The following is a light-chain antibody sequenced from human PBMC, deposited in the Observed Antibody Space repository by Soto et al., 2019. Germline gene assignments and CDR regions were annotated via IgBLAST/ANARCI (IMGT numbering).Light chain of an antibody. CDR3: QHCGNSRYT. J-gene: IGKJ2*01. CDR2: GAF. CDR1: QSVRTSD. V-gene: IGKV3-20*01. Sequence: EVVLTQSPCTLSLSQGERATLSCRASQSVRTSDVTWYQHQPVQSPRLLIYGAFNRATDIPDRFSGSGSGTDFTLTISRLEAEDFAVYYCQHCGNSRYTFGQGTRLEIK.